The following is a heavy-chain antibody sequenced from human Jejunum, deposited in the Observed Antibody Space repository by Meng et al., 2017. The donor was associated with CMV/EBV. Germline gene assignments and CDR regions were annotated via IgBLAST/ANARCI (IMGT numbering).Heavy chain of an antibody. V-gene: IGHV4-4*02. CDR1: GGSISRANW. D-gene: IGHD3-22*01. CDR3: TTGSAYSPPGQFHQ. CDR2: VYRGGNA. J-gene: IGHJ4*02. Sequence: QLQLQESGPGLVKPSGTLSLTCAVSGGSISRANWWTWVRQTPGKGLEWIGEVYRGGNAMYHPSPQSRLTISVDDFTNQVSLRLRSVTAADTAMYYCTTGSAYSPPGQFHQWGQGTLVTVSS.